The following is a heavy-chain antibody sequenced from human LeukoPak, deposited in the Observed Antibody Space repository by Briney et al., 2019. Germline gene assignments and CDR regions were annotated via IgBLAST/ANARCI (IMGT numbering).Heavy chain of an antibody. CDR1: GFTFSSYG. CDR3: ARDKNNNSSPFDY. CDR2: ISYDGNNK. Sequence: GGSLRLSCAASGFTFSSYGMHWVRQAPGKGLEWVAVISYDGNNKYYADSVKGRFTISRDNSKNTLYLQMNSLRAEDTAVYYCARDKNNNSSPFDYWGQGTLVTVSS. J-gene: IGHJ4*02. D-gene: IGHD2/OR15-2a*01. V-gene: IGHV3-30*03.